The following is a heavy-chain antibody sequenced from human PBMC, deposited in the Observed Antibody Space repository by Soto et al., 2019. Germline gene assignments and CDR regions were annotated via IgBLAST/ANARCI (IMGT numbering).Heavy chain of an antibody. V-gene: IGHV3-23*01. CDR2: ISGSGDNT. D-gene: IGHD4-17*01. CDR1: GSTFSSYA. Sequence: GSLRLSCAASGSTFSSYAMSWVRQAPERGLEWVSGISGSGDNTYYADSVKGRFTISRDNSKSTLFLQMNSLRAEDTAIYYCAKVASTVTTINWFDPWGQGTRVTV. J-gene: IGHJ5*02. CDR3: AKVASTVTTINWFDP.